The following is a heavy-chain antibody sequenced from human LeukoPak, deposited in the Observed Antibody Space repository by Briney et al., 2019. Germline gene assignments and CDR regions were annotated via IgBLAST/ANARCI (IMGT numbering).Heavy chain of an antibody. CDR1: GYSISGGYY. CDR2: IYHSGST. J-gene: IGHJ4*02. D-gene: IGHD3-22*01. Sequence: SETLSLTCAVSGYSISGGYYWGWIRQPPGKGLEWIGSIYHSGSTYYNPSLKSRVTISVDTSKNQFSLKLSSVTAADTAVYYCARRVSNGYYPDYWGQGTLVTVSS. CDR3: ARRVSNGYYPDY. V-gene: IGHV4-38-2*01.